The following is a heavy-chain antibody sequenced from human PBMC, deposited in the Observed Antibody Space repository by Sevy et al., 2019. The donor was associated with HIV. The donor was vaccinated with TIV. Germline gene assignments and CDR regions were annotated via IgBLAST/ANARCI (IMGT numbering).Heavy chain of an antibody. Sequence: GGSLRLSCAASGFTFSSYWMSWVRQAPGKGLEWVANIKQDGSEKYYVDSVKGRFTISRDNAKNSLYLQMNSLRAEDTAVYYCVRVDDFWSGYYEVGLDYYYGMDVWGQGTTVTVSS. CDR1: GFTFSSYW. D-gene: IGHD3-3*01. V-gene: IGHV3-7*03. CDR3: VRVDDFWSGYYEVGLDYYYGMDV. CDR2: IKQDGSEK. J-gene: IGHJ6*02.